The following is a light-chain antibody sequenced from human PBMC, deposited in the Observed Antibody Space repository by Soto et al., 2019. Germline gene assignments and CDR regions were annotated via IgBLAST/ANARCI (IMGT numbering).Light chain of an antibody. J-gene: IGKJ1*01. CDR3: QQYGSSPWT. Sequence: EIVLTQSPGTLSLSPGERATLSCRASQSVSSNYLAWYQQKPGQAPRPLIYGASSRATGIPDRFSGSGAGTDFTLTISRLESEDFAMSYCQQYGSSPWTFGQGTKVEIK. CDR2: GAS. V-gene: IGKV3-20*01. CDR1: QSVSSNY.